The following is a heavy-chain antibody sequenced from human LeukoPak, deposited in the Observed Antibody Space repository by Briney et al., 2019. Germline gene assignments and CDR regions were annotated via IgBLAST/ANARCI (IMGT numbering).Heavy chain of an antibody. V-gene: IGHV3-21*01. CDR3: ASVVGATKEEYYFDY. Sequence: GGSLRLSCAASGFTFISYNMNWVRQAPGKGMEWVSSISSSTGYIYYADSVKGRFTISRDNAKNSLYLQMNSLRAEDTAVYYCASVVGATKEEYYFDYWGQGTLVTVSS. J-gene: IGHJ4*02. CDR2: ISSSTGYI. CDR1: GFTFISYN. D-gene: IGHD1-26*01.